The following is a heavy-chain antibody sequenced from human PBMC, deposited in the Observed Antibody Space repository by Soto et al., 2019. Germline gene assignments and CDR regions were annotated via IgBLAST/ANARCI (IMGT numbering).Heavy chain of an antibody. CDR3: ARHGYCNSGGCWGFGE. V-gene: IGHV4-59*08. J-gene: IGHJ4*02. CDR1: GASVSSYF. Sequence: QVQLQESRPGLVKPSETLSLTCTVSGASVSSYFWSWIRQPPGKGLEWIAYIHNNGNTDNNPSLKSRVTISIDTSKNQFSLKLTSVTAADTAVYYCARHGYCNSGGCWGFGEWGQGTLVTVSS. D-gene: IGHD2-15*01. CDR2: IHNNGNT.